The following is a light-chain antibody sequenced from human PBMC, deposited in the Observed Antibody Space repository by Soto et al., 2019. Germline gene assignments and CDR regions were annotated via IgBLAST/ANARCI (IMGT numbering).Light chain of an antibody. Sequence: DIVLTQSPGTLSLSPGDRATLSCRASQGLSDRLLAWYQQKPGQAPRLLIYGASSRSTGTPDRFSGRGSGTDFTLTISRLEPEDFAVYYCQQYETSSPTFGQGTKVDIK. CDR2: GAS. CDR1: QGLSDRL. V-gene: IGKV3-20*01. J-gene: IGKJ1*01. CDR3: QQYETSSPT.